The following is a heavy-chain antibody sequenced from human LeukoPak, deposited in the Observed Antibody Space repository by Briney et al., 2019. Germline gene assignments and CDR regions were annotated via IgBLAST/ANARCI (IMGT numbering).Heavy chain of an antibody. V-gene: IGHV3-30*02. CDR1: GFSFSSYG. J-gene: IGHJ6*03. CDR2: IQYDGSNE. Sequence: AGGSLRLPCAASGFSFSSYGMHWVRQAPGKGLEWVAYIQYDGSNEQYADSVKGRFSISRDSSKNILNLQMNSLRAEDTAVYYCAKDRCSNGIGCYYYYMDVWGKGTTVTIYS. D-gene: IGHD2-8*01. CDR3: AKDRCSNGIGCYYYYMDV.